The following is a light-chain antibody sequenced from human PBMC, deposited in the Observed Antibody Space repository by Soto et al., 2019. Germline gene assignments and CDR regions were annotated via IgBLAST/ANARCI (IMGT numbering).Light chain of an antibody. Sequence: QSALTQPASVSGSPGQSITISCTGTSSDVGGYNYVSWYQQHPGKAPKFIIYDVTNRPSGVSNRFSGSKSGDTASLTISGLRAEDEADYYCCSYTSSSALRVFGTGTKVTVL. CDR2: DVT. J-gene: IGLJ1*01. CDR3: CSYTSSSALRV. V-gene: IGLV2-14*01. CDR1: SSDVGGYNY.